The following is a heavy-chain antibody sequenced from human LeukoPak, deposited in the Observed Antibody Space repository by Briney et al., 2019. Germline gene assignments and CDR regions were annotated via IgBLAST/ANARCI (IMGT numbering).Heavy chain of an antibody. CDR1: GFTLSSYA. Sequence: GGSLRLSCAASGFTLSSYAMSWVRQAPGKGLEWVSAISDTGNTYRADSVKGRFTISRDSSKNTLFLQMNRLRPEDAAVYYCAKAPVTTCRGAFCYPFDYWGLGTLVTVSS. D-gene: IGHD2-15*01. J-gene: IGHJ4*02. CDR3: AKAPVTTCRGAFCYPFDY. V-gene: IGHV3-23*01. CDR2: ISDTGNT.